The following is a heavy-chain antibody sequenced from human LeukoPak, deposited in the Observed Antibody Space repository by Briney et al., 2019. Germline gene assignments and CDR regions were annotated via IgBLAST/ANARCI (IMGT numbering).Heavy chain of an antibody. V-gene: IGHV1-46*01. CDR2: INPSGGST. Sequence: PWASVKVSCKASGYTFTGYYMHWVRQAPGQGLEWMGIINPSGGSTSYAQKFQGRVTMTRDTSTSTVYMELSSLRSEDTAVYYCARGSRSRIVGATTNSDYWGQGTLVTVSS. CDR3: ARGSRSRIVGATTNSDY. CDR1: GYTFTGYY. J-gene: IGHJ4*02. D-gene: IGHD1-26*01.